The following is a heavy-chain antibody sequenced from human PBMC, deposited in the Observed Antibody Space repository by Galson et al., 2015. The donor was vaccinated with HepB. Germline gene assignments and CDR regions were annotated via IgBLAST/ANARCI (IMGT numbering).Heavy chain of an antibody. Sequence: SVKVSCKASGGTFSSYAISWVRQAPGQGLEWMGGIIPIFGTANYAQKYQGRVTITADESTSTAYMELSSLRSEDTAVYYCARGVTMVRGVIIRASYLNYWGQGTLVTVSS. V-gene: IGHV1-69*13. CDR3: ARGVTMVRGVIIRASYLNY. CDR2: IIPIFGTA. CDR1: GGTFSSYA. D-gene: IGHD3-10*01. J-gene: IGHJ4*02.